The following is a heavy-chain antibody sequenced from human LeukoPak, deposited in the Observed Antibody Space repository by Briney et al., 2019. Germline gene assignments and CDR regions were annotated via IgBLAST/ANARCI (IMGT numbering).Heavy chain of an antibody. J-gene: IGHJ6*02. CDR1: GGSISGYY. CDR3: ARVPAALRLYMDV. CDR2: IYYSGST. Sequence: SETLSLTCTVSGGSISGYYWSWIRQSPGKGLEWIGYIYYSGSTNYNPSLKSRVTISVDTSKNQFSLKLSSVTAADTAVYYCARVPAALRLYMDVWGQGTTVIVSS. D-gene: IGHD2-2*01. V-gene: IGHV4-59*01.